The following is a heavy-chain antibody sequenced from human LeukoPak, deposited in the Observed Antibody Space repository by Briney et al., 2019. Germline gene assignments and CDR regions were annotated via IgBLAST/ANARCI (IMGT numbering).Heavy chain of an antibody. CDR2: RSSSSYT. CDR3: ARGDYDSSDYYEV. V-gene: IGHV3-11*05. J-gene: IGHJ4*02. Sequence: GGSLRLSCAASGFSFSDYSMSWIRQAPGKGLECISYRSSSSYTNYADSVKGRFTISRDNAKNSLYLQMNSLRAEDTAVYYCARGDYDSSDYYEVWGQGTLVTVSS. CDR1: GFSFSDYS. D-gene: IGHD3-22*01.